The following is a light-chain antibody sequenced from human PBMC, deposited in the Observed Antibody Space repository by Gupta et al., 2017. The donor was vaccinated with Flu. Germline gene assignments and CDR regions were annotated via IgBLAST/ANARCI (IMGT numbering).Light chain of an antibody. J-gene: IGKJ3*01. CDR3: EQDNNSRL. V-gene: IGKV3-15*01. Sequence: GSQSVSGNLGWYQQKPGQPPRLIIYAATNRAGGTPGRFSGRGGGTEYTLTSSRRQYEDSAVYYGEQDNNSRLFGQGTTVDIK. CDR2: AAT. CDR1: QSVSGN.